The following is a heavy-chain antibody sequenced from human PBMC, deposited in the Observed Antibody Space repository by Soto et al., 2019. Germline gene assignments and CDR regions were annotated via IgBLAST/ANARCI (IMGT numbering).Heavy chain of an antibody. D-gene: IGHD6-19*01. Sequence: SETMSLTCAVSGGSISSGGYSWSWIRQPPGKGLEWIGYIYHSGSTYYNPSLKSRVTISRDSSKNTVSLEMTSLRAEDTAVYYCAKGGRQWLVTSDFNYWGQGALVTVSS. CDR1: GGSISSGGYS. V-gene: IGHV4-30-2*02. J-gene: IGHJ4*02. CDR3: AKGGRQWLVTSDFNY. CDR2: IYHSGST.